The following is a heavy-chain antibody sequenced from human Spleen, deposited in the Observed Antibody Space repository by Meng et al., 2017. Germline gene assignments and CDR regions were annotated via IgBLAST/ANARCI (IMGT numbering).Heavy chain of an antibody. CDR1: GYSFSIYG. CDR3: ARDVTTVTTDYFDY. J-gene: IGHJ4*02. CDR2: IIPILGTA. V-gene: IGHV1-69*04. D-gene: IGHD4-17*01. Sequence: SVKVSCKASGYSFSIYGISWVRQAPGQGLEWMGRIIPILGTANHAQKFQGRVTITADKSTSTAYMELSSLRSEDTAVYYCARDVTTVTTDYFDYWGQGTLVTVSS.